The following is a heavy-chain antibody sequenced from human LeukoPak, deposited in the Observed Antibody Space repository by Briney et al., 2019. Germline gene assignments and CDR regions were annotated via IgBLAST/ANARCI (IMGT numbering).Heavy chain of an antibody. CDR1: GFTFNNYA. D-gene: IGHD3-3*01. Sequence: GGSLRLSCAASGFTFNNYALTWVRQAPGKRLEWVSVINGGRGDTYYVESVKGRLTISRDNSKNTLYLQMNSLRAEDTAVYYCVKVAGLLGAPYFFDYWGQGTLVTVSS. J-gene: IGHJ4*02. CDR3: VKVAGLLGAPYFFDY. V-gene: IGHV3-23*01. CDR2: INGGRGDT.